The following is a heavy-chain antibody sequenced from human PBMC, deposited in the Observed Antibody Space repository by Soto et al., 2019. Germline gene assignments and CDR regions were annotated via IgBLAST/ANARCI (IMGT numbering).Heavy chain of an antibody. Sequence: QVQLVESGGGVVQPGRSLRLSCAASGFTFSSYGMHWVRQAPGKGLEWVAVIWYDGSNKYYADSVKGRFTISRDNSKNTLYLQMNSLRAEDTAVYYCARDLVCDDSSGYYPYFDYWGQGTLVTVSS. D-gene: IGHD3-22*01. CDR1: GFTFSSYG. V-gene: IGHV3-33*01. CDR2: IWYDGSNK. J-gene: IGHJ4*02. CDR3: ARDLVCDDSSGYYPYFDY.